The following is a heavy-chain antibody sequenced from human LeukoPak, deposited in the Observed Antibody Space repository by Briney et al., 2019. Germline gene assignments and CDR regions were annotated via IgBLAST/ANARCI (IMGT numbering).Heavy chain of an antibody. CDR2: INPNSGGT. D-gene: IGHD3-22*01. CDR3: ARGRDSSGYYYHFDY. CDR1: GYTFTGYY. J-gene: IGHJ4*02. Sequence: ASVKVSCKASGYTFTGYYMHWVRQAPGQGLEWIGWINPNSGGTNYAQKFQGRVTMTRDTSISTAYMELSRLRSDDTAVYYCARGRDSSGYYYHFDYWGQGTLVTVSS. V-gene: IGHV1-2*02.